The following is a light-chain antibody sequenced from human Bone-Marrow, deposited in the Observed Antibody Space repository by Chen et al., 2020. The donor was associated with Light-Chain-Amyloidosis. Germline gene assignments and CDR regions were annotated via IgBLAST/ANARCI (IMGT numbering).Light chain of an antibody. V-gene: IGLV6-57*01. CDR1: SGSVATKY. CDR2: EDD. J-gene: IGLJ3*02. Sequence: FMLPQPHSASESPAQTVIISFTRSSGSVATKYVQWYQQRPGTSPATLLYEDDLRPPGVPDRFSGSIDRSFNSASLTISGLKTEDEADYYCQSYQGSSQGVFGGGTKLTVL. CDR3: QSYQGSSQGV.